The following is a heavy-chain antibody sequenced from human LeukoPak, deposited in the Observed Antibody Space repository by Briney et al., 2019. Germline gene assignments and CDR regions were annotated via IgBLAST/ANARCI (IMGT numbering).Heavy chain of an antibody. D-gene: IGHD2-15*01. J-gene: IGHJ5*02. CDR2: IYTGGST. V-gene: IGHV4-4*07. Sequence: SETLSLTCTVSGGSISSYYWSWIRQPAGKGLEWIGRIYTGGSTNYNPSLKSRVTMSVDTSKNQFSLKLSSVTAADTAVYYCARDQVVFRIANWFDPWGQGTLVTVSS. CDR3: ARDQVVFRIANWFDP. CDR1: GGSISSYY.